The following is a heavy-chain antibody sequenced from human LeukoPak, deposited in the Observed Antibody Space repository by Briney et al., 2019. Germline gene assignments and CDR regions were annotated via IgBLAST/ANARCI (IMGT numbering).Heavy chain of an antibody. CDR2: ISSSSSYI. D-gene: IGHD6-6*01. V-gene: IGHV3-21*01. Sequence: GGSLRLSCAASGFTFSSYSMNWVRQAPGKGLEWVSSISSSSSYIYYADSVKGRFTISRDNAKNSLYLQMNSLRAEDTAVYYCARWDSSSSGDYFDYWGQGTLVTVSS. CDR3: ARWDSSSSGDYFDY. CDR1: GFTFSSYS. J-gene: IGHJ4*02.